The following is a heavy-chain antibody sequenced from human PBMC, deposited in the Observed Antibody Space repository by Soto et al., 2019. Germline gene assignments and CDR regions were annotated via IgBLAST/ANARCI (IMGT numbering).Heavy chain of an antibody. CDR3: ARGLRSARSLNFDY. V-gene: IGHV1-69*13. Sequence: SVKVSCKASGGTFSSYAISWVRQAPGQGLEWMGGIIPIFGTANYAQKFQGRVTITADESTSTAYMELSSLRSEDTAVYYCARGLRSARSLNFDYWGQGTLVTVSS. CDR2: IIPIFGTA. J-gene: IGHJ4*02. D-gene: IGHD2-8*01. CDR1: GGTFSSYA.